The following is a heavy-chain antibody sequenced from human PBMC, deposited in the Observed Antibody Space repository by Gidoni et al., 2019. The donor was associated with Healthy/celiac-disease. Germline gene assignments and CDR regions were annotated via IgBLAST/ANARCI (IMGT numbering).Heavy chain of an antibody. Sequence: QVQLQQWGAGLLKPSETLSLTCAVYGGSFSGYYWSWIRQPPGKGLEWIGEINHSGSTNYNPSLKSRVTISVDTSKNQFSLKLSSVTAADTAVYYCARARRYYYDSSGHPSMDYWGQGTLVTVSS. D-gene: IGHD3-22*01. CDR3: ARARRYYYDSSGHPSMDY. V-gene: IGHV4-34*01. J-gene: IGHJ4*02. CDR1: GGSFSGYY. CDR2: INHSGST.